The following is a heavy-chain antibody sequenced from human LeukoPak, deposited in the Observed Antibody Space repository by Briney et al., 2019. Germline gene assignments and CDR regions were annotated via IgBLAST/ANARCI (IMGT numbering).Heavy chain of an antibody. D-gene: IGHD1-14*01. V-gene: IGHV1-69*13. CDR2: IIPIFGTA. Sequence: EASVKVSCKASGGTFSSYAISWVRQAPGQGLEWMGGIIPIFGTANYAQKFQGRVTITADESTSTAYMELSSLRSEDTAVYYCARDASYGTLFFNDYWGQGTLVTVSS. CDR3: ARDASYGTLFFNDY. J-gene: IGHJ4*02. CDR1: GGTFSSYA.